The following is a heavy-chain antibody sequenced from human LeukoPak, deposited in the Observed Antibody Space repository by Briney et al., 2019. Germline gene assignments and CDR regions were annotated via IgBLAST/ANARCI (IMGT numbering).Heavy chain of an antibody. CDR2: INPNSGGT. J-gene: IGHJ4*02. CDR3: ARGRVTMVRGVPTALY. D-gene: IGHD3-10*01. Sequence: ASVKVSCKASGYTFTGYYMHWVQQAPGQGLEWMGWINPNSGGTNYAQKFQGRVTMTRDTSISTAYMELSRLRSDDTAVYYCARGRVTMVRGVPTALYWGQGTLVTVSS. CDR1: GYTFTGYY. V-gene: IGHV1-2*02.